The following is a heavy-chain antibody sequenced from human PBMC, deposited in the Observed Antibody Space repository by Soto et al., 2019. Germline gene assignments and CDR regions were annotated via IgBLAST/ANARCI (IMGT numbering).Heavy chain of an antibody. CDR2: IYPGDSDT. CDR1: GDSFTSYW. CDR3: ARPQLAAAPDAFDI. Sequence: GESLKSSCKGSGDSFTSYWIGWVRQMPGKGLEWMGIIYPGDSDTRYSPSFQGHVTISADKSISTAYLQWSSLKASDTAMYYCARPQLAAAPDAFDIWGQGTMVTVSS. D-gene: IGHD2-15*01. J-gene: IGHJ3*02. V-gene: IGHV5-51*01.